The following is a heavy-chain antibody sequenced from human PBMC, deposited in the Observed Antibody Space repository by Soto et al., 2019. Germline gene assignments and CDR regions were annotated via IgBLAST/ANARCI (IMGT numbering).Heavy chain of an antibody. Sequence: SVKVSCKASGGTFSSHAISWVRQAPGQGLEWMGGIIPIFGTANYAQKFQGRVTITADKSTSTAYMELSSLRSEDTAVYYCARSSIRYSSSSRFDYWGQGTLVTVSS. CDR2: IIPIFGTA. D-gene: IGHD6-6*01. CDR3: ARSSIRYSSSSRFDY. J-gene: IGHJ4*02. V-gene: IGHV1-69*06. CDR1: GGTFSSHA.